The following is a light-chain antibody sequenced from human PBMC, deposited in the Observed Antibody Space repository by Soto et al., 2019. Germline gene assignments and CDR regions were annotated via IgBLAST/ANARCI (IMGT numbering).Light chain of an antibody. J-gene: IGKJ5*01. CDR3: QQYGSSPIT. V-gene: IGKV3-20*01. CDR1: QSVSRSY. Sequence: EIVFTQSPGTLSLSPGERATLSCRASQSVSRSYLAWYQQKLGQAPRLLIYGASSRDTGIPDRFSGSGSGTEFTLTISRLEPEDFAVYYCQQYGSSPITFGQGTRLEIK. CDR2: GAS.